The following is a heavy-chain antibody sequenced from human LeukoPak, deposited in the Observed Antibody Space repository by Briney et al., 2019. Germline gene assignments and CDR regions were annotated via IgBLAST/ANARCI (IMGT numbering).Heavy chain of an antibody. J-gene: IGHJ5*02. CDR3: ARGGGGWYFNNWFDP. D-gene: IGHD6-19*01. CDR1: GGSISSSSYY. CDR2: IYYSGST. Sequence: PSETLSLTCTVSGGSISSSSYYWGWIRQPPGKGLEWIGSIYYSGSTYYNPSLKSRVTISVDTSKNQFSLKLSSVTAADTAVYYCARGGGGWYFNNWFDPWGQGTLVTVSS. V-gene: IGHV4-39*07.